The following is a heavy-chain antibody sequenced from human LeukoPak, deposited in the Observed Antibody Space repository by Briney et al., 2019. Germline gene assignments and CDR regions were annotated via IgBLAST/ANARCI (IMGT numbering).Heavy chain of an antibody. CDR3: ARGAPAGTGYFDY. D-gene: IGHD6-13*01. Sequence: SQTLSLTCALSGDSVSSNSATWNWIRQSPSRGLEWLGRTYYRSKWYNDYAVSVKSRMTINPDSSKNQFSLQLNSVTPEDTAVYYCARGAPAGTGYFDYWGQGTLVTVSS. J-gene: IGHJ4*02. V-gene: IGHV6-1*01. CDR1: GDSVSSNSAT. CDR2: TYYRSKWYN.